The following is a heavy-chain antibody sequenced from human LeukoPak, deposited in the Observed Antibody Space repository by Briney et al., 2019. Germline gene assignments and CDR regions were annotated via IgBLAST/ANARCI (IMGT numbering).Heavy chain of an antibody. CDR3: ARDRRWLQHNNWFDP. V-gene: IGHV4-61*02. CDR1: GGSISSGSYY. Sequence: PSQTLSLTCTVSGGSISSGSYYWSWIRQPAGKGLEWIGRIYTSGSTNYNPSLKSRVTISVGTSKNQFSLKLSSVTAADTAVYYCARDRRWLQHNNWFDPWGQGTLVTVSS. J-gene: IGHJ5*02. D-gene: IGHD5-24*01. CDR2: IYTSGST.